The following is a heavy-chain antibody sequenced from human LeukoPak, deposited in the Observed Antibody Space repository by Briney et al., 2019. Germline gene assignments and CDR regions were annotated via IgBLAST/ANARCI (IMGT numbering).Heavy chain of an antibody. D-gene: IGHD3-16*02. Sequence: GSLRLSCAASGFTFSNAWMSWVRQAPGKGLEWIGEIHHTGSTNYNPSLKSRVTISVDKSKNQFSLKLSSVTAADTAVYYCASKVVSPPNYFENWGQGTLVTVSS. CDR3: ASKVVSPPNYFEN. CDR2: IHHTGST. CDR1: GFTFSNAW. V-gene: IGHV4-4*02. J-gene: IGHJ4*02.